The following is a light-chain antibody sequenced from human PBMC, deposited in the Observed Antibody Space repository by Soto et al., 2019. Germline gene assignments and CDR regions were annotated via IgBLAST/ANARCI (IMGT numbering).Light chain of an antibody. CDR3: QKYNIAPWT. V-gene: IGKV1-27*01. Sequence: DIQMTQFPSSLSASVGERVTITCRASQGISNNLAWYQQKPGKVPKLLIHAASSLQSGVPSRFSGSGSETDFTLTISSLQPEDVAAYYCQKYNIAPWTCGQGTKVEV. CDR1: QGISNN. J-gene: IGKJ1*01. CDR2: AAS.